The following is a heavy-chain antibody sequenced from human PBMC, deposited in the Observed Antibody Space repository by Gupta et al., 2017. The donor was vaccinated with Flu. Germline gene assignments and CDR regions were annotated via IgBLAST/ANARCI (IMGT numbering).Heavy chain of an antibody. D-gene: IGHD6-13*01. CDR2: MNPNNGNT. V-gene: IGHV1-8*01. CDR3: ARIGSSYGIDV. J-gene: IGHJ6*02. Sequence: WVRQATGQGLELIGGMNPNNGNTDFAQKFQGRVTMTMDTSITTAYMELSSLRSDDTAVYYCARIGSSYGIDVWGQGTTVTVSS.